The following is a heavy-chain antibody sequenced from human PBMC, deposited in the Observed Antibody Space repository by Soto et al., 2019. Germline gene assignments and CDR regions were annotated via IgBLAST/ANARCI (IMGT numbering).Heavy chain of an antibody. J-gene: IGHJ4*02. CDR2: IWYDGSNK. CDR3: TRDPYGGSRYYFDS. D-gene: IGHD1-26*01. CDR1: GFSFSNYA. V-gene: IGHV3-33*01. Sequence: GGSLRLSCAASGFSFSNYAMHWVRQAPGKGLEWVAVIWYDGSNKYYADSVKGRFTISKDNSQNTLYLQMNSLRAEDTAVYYCTRDPYGGSRYYFDSWGQGTLVTVSS.